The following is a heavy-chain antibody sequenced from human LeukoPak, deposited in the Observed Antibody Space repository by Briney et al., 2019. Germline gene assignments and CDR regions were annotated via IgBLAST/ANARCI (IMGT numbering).Heavy chain of an antibody. J-gene: IGHJ4*02. V-gene: IGHV3-74*01. Sequence: GGSLRLSCAASGFTLSDHYIDWVRQAPGKGLVWVSRINSDGSSTSYADSVKGRFTISRDNAKNTLYLQMNSLRAEDTAVYYCARDNVHFDYWGQGTLVTVSS. CDR2: INSDGSST. CDR3: ARDNVHFDY. CDR1: GFTLSDHY. D-gene: IGHD6-6*01.